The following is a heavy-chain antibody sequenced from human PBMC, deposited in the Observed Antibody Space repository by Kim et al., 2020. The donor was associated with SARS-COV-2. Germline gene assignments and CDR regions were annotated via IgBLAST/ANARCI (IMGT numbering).Heavy chain of an antibody. CDR3: AKAARSYSFDY. D-gene: IGHD2-2*02. CDR2: IYSGGSRT. Sequence: GGSLRLSCAASGFTFSSYAMRWVRQAPGKGLEWASVIYSGGSRTYYADSVKGRFTISRDNSKNTLYLQMNSLRAEDTAVYYCAKAARSYSFDYWGQGTLVTVSS. CDR1: GFTFSSYA. J-gene: IGHJ4*02. V-gene: IGHV3-23*03.